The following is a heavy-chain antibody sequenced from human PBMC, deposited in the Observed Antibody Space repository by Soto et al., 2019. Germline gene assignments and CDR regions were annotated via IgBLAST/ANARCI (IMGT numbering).Heavy chain of an antibody. V-gene: IGHV3-11*01. CDR1: VFPSCNYY. D-gene: IGHD6-19*01. CDR2: ISSIFVSI. J-gene: IGHJ4*02. Sequence: PGGSLRLSCSVSVFPSCNYYMSGIRPAPGKGLEWLSDISSIFVSIHYADSVKGRFSISRDNAKNSLFLQMNSLRAEDTAVYYCARVSATGWVVNGREYFDYWGQGTLVTVSS. CDR3: ARVSATGWVVNGREYFDY.